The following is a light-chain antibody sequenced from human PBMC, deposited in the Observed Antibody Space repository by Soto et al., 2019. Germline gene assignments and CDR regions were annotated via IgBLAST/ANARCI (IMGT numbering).Light chain of an antibody. V-gene: IGLV2-14*01. CDR2: EVS. CDR3: SSYTGRNIWV. CDR1: SSDVGGYNY. J-gene: IGLJ3*02. Sequence: QSALTQPASVSGSPGQSIAISCTGTSSDVGGYNYVSWYQQHPGKAPKLMIFEVSYRPSGVSNRFSGSKSGNTASLTISGLQAEDEADYYCSSYTGRNIWVFGGGTKVTVL.